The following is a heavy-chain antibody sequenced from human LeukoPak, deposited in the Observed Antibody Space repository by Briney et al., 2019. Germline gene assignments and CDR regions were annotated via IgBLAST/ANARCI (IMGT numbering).Heavy chain of an antibody. Sequence: SETLSLTCTVSGASISSYYWSWIRQPPGKGLEWIGYIYYTGSTNYNPSLKSRVTISLDTSKNQFSLKLSPVTAADTAVYYCARLPGRMGYFDYWGQGTLVTVSS. CDR1: GASISSYY. V-gene: IGHV4-59*08. J-gene: IGHJ4*02. D-gene: IGHD1-26*01. CDR2: IYYTGST. CDR3: ARLPGRMGYFDY.